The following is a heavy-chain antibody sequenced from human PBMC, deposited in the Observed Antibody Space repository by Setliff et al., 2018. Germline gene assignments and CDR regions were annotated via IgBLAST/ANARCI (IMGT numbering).Heavy chain of an antibody. J-gene: IGHJ4*02. CDR2: IIPLLETE. Sequence: SVKVSCKASGDTFSTYTLSWVRQAPGQGLEWMGGIIPLLETEKYAQKFQGRVTITADTSTSTASMEPGSLRSDDTAMYYGARDAHDYESSENPIVDYWGQGTLVTVSS. CDR3: ARDAHDYESSENPIVDY. D-gene: IGHD3-22*01. V-gene: IGHV1-69*06. CDR1: GDTFSTYT.